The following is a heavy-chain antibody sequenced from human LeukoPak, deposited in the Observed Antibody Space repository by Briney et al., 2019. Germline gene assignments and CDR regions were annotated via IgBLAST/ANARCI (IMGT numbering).Heavy chain of an antibody. CDR3: ARGRRLVRGRVSWFDP. CDR1: GGSFSGYY. J-gene: IGHJ5*02. D-gene: IGHD3-10*01. Sequence: SETLSLTCAVYGGSFSGYYWSWIRQPPGKGLEWIGEINHSGSTNYNPSLKSRVTISVDTSKNQFSLKLSSVTAADTAVYYCARGRRLVRGRVSWFDPWGQGTLVTVSS. CDR2: INHSGST. V-gene: IGHV4-34*01.